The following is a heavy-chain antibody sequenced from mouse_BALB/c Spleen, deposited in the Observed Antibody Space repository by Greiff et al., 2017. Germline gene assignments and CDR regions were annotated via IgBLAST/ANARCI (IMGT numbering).Heavy chain of an antibody. J-gene: IGHJ3*01. D-gene: IGHD2-4*01. V-gene: IGHV5-17*02. CDR3: ARGWDYDWFAY. CDR2: ISSGSSTI. CDR1: GFTFSSFG. Sequence: DVKLVESGGGLVKPGGSLKLSCAASGFTFSSFGMHWVRQAPEKGLEWVAYISSGSSTIYYADTVKGRFTISRDNPKNTLFLQMTSLRSEDTAMYYCARGWDYDWFAYWGQGTLVTVSA.